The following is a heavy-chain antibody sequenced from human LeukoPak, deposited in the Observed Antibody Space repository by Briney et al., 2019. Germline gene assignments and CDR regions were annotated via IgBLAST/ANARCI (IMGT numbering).Heavy chain of an antibody. CDR3: ARHGSGTDHLSRGYYFDY. D-gene: IGHD3-10*01. V-gene: IGHV4-39*01. CDR2: IYYSGST. CDR1: GGSISSSSYY. Sequence: SETLSLTCTVSGGSISSSSYYWGWIRQPPGKGLEWIGSIYYSGSTYYNPSLKSRVTISVGTSKNQFSLKLSSVTAADTAVYYCARHGSGTDHLSRGYYFDYWGQGTLVTVSS. J-gene: IGHJ4*02.